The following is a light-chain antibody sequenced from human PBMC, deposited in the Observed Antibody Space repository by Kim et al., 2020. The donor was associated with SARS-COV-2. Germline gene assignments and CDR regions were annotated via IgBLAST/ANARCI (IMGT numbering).Light chain of an antibody. CDR3: HQYNNWPLYS. CDR1: QNVGSS. V-gene: IGKV3-15*01. J-gene: IGKJ2*03. CDR2: DAS. Sequence: VLTQSPATLSVSPGERATLSCRASQNVGSSLAWYQQKPGQAPRLLIYDASTRATVIPARFSGSGSGTEFTLTINSLQSEDFAVYYCHQYNNWPLYSFGQGTKLEI.